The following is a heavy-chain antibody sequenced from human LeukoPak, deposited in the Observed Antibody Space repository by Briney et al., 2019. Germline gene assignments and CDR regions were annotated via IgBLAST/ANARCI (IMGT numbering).Heavy chain of an antibody. V-gene: IGHV4-38-2*02. Sequence: SETLSLTCTVSGYSISSGYYWGWIRQPPGKGLEWIGSIYHSGSTYYNPSLKSRVTISVDTSKNQFSLKLSSVTAADTAVYYCASRSALVDYWGQGTLVTVSS. D-gene: IGHD3-3*01. CDR3: ASRSALVDY. CDR1: GYSISSGYY. CDR2: IYHSGST. J-gene: IGHJ4*02.